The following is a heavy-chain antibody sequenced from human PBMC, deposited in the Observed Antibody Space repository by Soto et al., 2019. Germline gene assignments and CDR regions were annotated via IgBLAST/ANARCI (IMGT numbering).Heavy chain of an antibody. CDR2: ISYDGSNK. J-gene: IGHJ6*02. CDR1: GFTFSSYG. Sequence: PGGSLRLSCAASGFTFSSYGMHWVRQAPGKGLEWVAVISYDGSNKYYADSVKGRFTISRDNSKNTLYLQMNSLRAEDTAVYYCAKALAYARYYYYGMDVWGQGTTVTVYS. D-gene: IGHD6-19*01. CDR3: AKALAYARYYYYGMDV. V-gene: IGHV3-30*18.